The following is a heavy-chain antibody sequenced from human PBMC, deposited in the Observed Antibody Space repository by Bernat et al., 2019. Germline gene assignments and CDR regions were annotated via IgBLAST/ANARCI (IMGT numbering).Heavy chain of an antibody. CDR3: ARVRCSSTSFYFPWFDP. J-gene: IGHJ5*02. CDR2: INPNSGGT. D-gene: IGHD2-2*01. Sequence: QVQLVQSGAEVKKPGASVKVSCKASGYTFTGYYMHWVRQAPGQGLEWMGRINPNSGGTNYAQKFPGRVTMTRDTSISTAYMELSRLRSDDTAVYYCARVRCSSTSFYFPWFDPWGQGALVTVSS. V-gene: IGHV1-2*06. CDR1: GYTFTGYY.